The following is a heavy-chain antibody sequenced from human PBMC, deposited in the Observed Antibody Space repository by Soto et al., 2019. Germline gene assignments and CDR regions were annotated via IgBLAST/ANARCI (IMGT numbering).Heavy chain of an antibody. D-gene: IGHD3-22*01. CDR1: GFSLTTEGVA. Sequence: QITLEESGPTLLKPTQTLTLTCTFSGFSLTTEGVAVAWARQSPGKAPEWLAVIFWDDDKRFNPSLSSRLTITKDTSKSQVFLTLNRVDPVDAATYFCATRSCDSRTCYVDYWGPGTLVTVSS. V-gene: IGHV2-5*02. CDR3: ATRSCDSRTCYVDY. J-gene: IGHJ4*02. CDR2: IFWDDDK.